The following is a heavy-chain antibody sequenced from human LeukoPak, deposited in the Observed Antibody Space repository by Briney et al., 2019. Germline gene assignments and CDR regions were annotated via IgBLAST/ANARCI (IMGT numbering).Heavy chain of an antibody. Sequence: SETLSLTCTVSGGSISNFYWSWIWQPPGKGLEWIGYIYYKGNTNYSPSLTSRATISSDTSKNQFSLKLSSVTAADTAVYYCARQAYSSGWYTAAYWGQGTLVTVSS. CDR3: ARQAYSSGWYTAAY. V-gene: IGHV4-59*08. CDR2: IYYKGNT. CDR1: GGSISNFY. J-gene: IGHJ4*02. D-gene: IGHD6-19*01.